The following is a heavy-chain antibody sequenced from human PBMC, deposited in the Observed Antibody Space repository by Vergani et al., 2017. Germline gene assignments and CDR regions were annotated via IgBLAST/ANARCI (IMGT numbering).Heavy chain of an antibody. J-gene: IGHJ5*02. Sequence: EVQLVESGGGLIQPGGSLRLSCAASGFTVSSNYMSWVRQAPGKGLEWVSVIYSGGSTYYADSVKGRITLSRDNSKNTMYLQMNSLRAEDTAVYYCAKLDYDFWSGPNRNWFDPWGQGTLVTVSS. V-gene: IGHV3-53*01. CDR3: AKLDYDFWSGPNRNWFDP. D-gene: IGHD3-3*01. CDR2: IYSGGST. CDR1: GFTVSSNY.